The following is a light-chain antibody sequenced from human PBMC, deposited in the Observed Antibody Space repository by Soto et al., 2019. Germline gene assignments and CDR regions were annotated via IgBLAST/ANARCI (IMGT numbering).Light chain of an antibody. J-gene: IGLJ2*01. CDR3: FLSYSGARPVV. CDR1: TGPVPSGHW. CDR2: ATS. Sequence: QAVVTQEPSLTVSPGGTVTLTCDSRTGPVPSGHWPYWLQQKPGQAPRTLIYATSKKHSWTPARFSGSLLGGKAALTLSGAQPEDEADYYCFLSYSGARPVVFGGGTKLTV. V-gene: IGLV7-46*01.